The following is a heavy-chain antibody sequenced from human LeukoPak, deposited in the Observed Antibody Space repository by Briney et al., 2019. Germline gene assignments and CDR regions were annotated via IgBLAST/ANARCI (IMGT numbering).Heavy chain of an antibody. CDR3: ARTRGYYFDY. CDR1: GYSFTNYY. V-gene: IGHV1-46*01. Sequence: ASVEVSFKASGYSFTNYYMHWVRQAPGQGLEWMGMINPSGGSTTYAQKFQGRVTMTRDMSTSTVYMELSSLTSEDTAVYYCARTRGYYFDYWGQGTLVTVSS. J-gene: IGHJ4*02. CDR2: INPSGGST.